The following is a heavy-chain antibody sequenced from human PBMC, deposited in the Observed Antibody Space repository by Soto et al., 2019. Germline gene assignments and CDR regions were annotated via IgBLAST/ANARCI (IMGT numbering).Heavy chain of an antibody. CDR1: GFTFSSYS. J-gene: IGHJ6*03. V-gene: IGHV3-48*01. CDR3: ARVAIFGVVGYYYMDV. Sequence: EVQLVESGGGLVQPGGSLRLSCAASGFTFSSYSMNWVRQAPGKGLEWVSYISSSSSTIYYADSVKGRFTISRDNAKNSLYLQMNSLRAEDTAVYYCARVAIFGVVGYYYMDVWGKGTTVTVSS. D-gene: IGHD3-3*01. CDR2: ISSSSSTI.